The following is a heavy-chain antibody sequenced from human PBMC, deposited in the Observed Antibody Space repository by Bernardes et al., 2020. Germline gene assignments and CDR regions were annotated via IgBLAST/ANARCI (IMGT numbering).Heavy chain of an antibody. D-gene: IGHD6-19*01. CDR2: ITPHSGAT. Sequence: ASVKVSCKASGYTFTGKYIPWVRQAPGQGLEWMGRITPHSGATTYAQKFQGRVTMTRDTSISTVYMELNRLTSDDTAVYYCARGVTVAAAEGPMFYYYYGMDAWGQGTTVTGS. V-gene: IGHV1-2*06. J-gene: IGHJ6*02. CDR3: ARGVTVAAAEGPMFYYYYGMDA. CDR1: GYTFTGKY.